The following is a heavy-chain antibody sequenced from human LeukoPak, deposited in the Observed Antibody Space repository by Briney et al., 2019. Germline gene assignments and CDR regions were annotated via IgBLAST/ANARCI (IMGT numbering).Heavy chain of an antibody. Sequence: PGGSLRLSCAASGFTFNSYAMTWVRQAPGKGLEWVSLISDSGGRIYYADSVKGRFTISRDNAKNSLYLQMNSLRAEDTAVYYCARERERYYDSSGYEMDYWGQGTLVTVSS. J-gene: IGHJ4*02. CDR1: GFTFNSYA. CDR3: ARERERYYDSSGYEMDY. CDR2: ISDSGGRI. V-gene: IGHV3-21*01. D-gene: IGHD3-22*01.